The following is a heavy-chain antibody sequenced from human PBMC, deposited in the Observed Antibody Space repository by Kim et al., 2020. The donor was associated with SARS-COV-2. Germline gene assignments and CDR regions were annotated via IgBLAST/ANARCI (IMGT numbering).Heavy chain of an antibody. J-gene: IGHJ4*02. V-gene: IGHV4-31*02. CDR3: ASGPYYFDY. CDR2: GST. Sequence: GSTYYNPSLKSRVTISVDTSKNQFSLKLSSVTAADTAVYYCASGPYYFDYWGQGTLVTVSS.